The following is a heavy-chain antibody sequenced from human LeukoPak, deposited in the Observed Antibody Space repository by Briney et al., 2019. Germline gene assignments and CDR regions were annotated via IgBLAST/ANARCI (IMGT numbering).Heavy chain of an antibody. D-gene: IGHD3-10*01. V-gene: IGHV3-53*01. CDR3: ASDSEYDAFDI. Sequence: GGSLRLSCAASGFTVSSNYMSWVRQAPGKGLEWVSVIYSGGSTYYADSVKGRFTISRDNSKNTLYLQMNSLRAEDTAVYYCASDSEYDAFDIWGQGTMVTVSS. CDR1: GFTVSSNY. J-gene: IGHJ3*02. CDR2: IYSGGST.